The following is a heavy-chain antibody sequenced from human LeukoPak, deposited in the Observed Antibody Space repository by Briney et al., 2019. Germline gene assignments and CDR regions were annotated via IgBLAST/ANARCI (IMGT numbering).Heavy chain of an antibody. CDR1: GGSISSYY. CDR2: IYNSGST. V-gene: IGHV4-59*01. J-gene: IGHJ6*03. Sequence: SETLSLTCTVSGGSISSYYWSWIRQPPGKGLEWIGYIYNSGSTNYNPSLKSRVTISVDTSKNQFSLKLSSVTAADTAVYYCARSTSYYYYYMDVWGKGTTVTISS. CDR3: ARSTSYYYYYMDV. D-gene: IGHD1-1*01.